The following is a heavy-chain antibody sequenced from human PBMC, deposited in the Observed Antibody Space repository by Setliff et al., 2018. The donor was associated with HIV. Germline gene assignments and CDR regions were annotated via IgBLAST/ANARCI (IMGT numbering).Heavy chain of an antibody. CDR2: ISPKYSGT. Sequence: GASVKVSCKASGYSFSDYYIHWVRQAPGHGLQWMGWISPKYSGTNYAQNFQGRVTMTRDTSISTAYMELSSLGSDDTAVYFCARKDGVGYCDSNSCYGIGPIDFWGQGSLVTVSS. CDR1: GYSFSDYY. J-gene: IGHJ4*02. V-gene: IGHV1-2*02. CDR3: ARKDGVGYCDSNSCYGIGPIDF. D-gene: IGHD2-2*01.